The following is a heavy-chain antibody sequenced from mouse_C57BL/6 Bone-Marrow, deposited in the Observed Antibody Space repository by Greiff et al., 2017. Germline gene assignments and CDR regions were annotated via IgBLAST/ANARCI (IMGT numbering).Heavy chain of an antibody. D-gene: IGHD3-3*01. J-gene: IGHJ3*01. CDR1: GFTFSSYA. CDR3: ARDGARVTPWFAY. V-gene: IGHV5-4*01. CDR2: ISDGGSYT. Sequence: EVKLMESGGGLVKPGGSLKLSCAASGFTFSSYAMSWVRQTPEKRLEWVATISDGGSYTYYPDNVKGRFTISRDNAKNNLYLQVIQLKSADTAMYYCARDGARVTPWFAYWGQGTLGTVSA.